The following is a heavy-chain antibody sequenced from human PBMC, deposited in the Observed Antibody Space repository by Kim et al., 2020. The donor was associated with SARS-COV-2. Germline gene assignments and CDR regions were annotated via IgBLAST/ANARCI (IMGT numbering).Heavy chain of an antibody. Sequence: GGSLRLSCAASGFSFRNYAVHWVRQVPGKGLESLAVISHDGSEKYYADSVRGRFTISRDNSKSTLDLQMNSLGTEDTALYYCVRDSGDGYNSLDYWGQGTLVTVSS. CDR3: VRDSGDGYNSLDY. V-gene: IGHV3-30-3*01. J-gene: IGHJ4*02. CDR1: GFSFRNYA. D-gene: IGHD2-21*01. CDR2: ISHDGSEK.